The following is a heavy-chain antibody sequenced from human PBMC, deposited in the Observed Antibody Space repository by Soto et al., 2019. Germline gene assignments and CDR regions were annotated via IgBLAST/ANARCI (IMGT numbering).Heavy chain of an antibody. CDR2: IHTGGTT. CDR3: ARDSGAFGAHFDD. D-gene: IGHD3-10*01. Sequence: EVQLVESGGDLVQPGGSLTLSCAASGFSVSDNYMIWVRQPPGKGLQWVSLIHTGGTTYFADFVQGRFGLSRDKAKNIFFLKLSGLRVDDTAIYFCARDSGAFGAHFDDWGQGTLVTVSS. V-gene: IGHV3-53*01. CDR1: GFSVSDNY. J-gene: IGHJ4*02.